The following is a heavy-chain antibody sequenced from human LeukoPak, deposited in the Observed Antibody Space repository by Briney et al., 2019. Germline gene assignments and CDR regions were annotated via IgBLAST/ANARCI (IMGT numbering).Heavy chain of an antibody. J-gene: IGHJ4*02. D-gene: IGHD1-14*01. CDR2: INHSGST. Sequence: SETLSLTCAVYGGSFSGYYWSWIRQPPGKGLEWIGEINHSGSTNYNPSLKSRVTISVDTSKNQFSLKLSSVTAADTAVYYCARATQSRRNDYWGQGTLVTVSS. CDR1: GGSFSGYY. V-gene: IGHV4-34*01. CDR3: ARATQSRRNDY.